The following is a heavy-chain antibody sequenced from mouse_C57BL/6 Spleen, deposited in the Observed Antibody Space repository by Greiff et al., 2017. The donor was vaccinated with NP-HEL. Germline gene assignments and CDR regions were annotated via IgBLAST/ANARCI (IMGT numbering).Heavy chain of an antibody. Sequence: EVKLVESGGGLVQPGGSLSLSCAASGFTFTDYYMSWVRQPPGKALEWLGFIRNKANGYTTEYSASVKGRFTISRDNSQSILYLQMNALRAEDSATYDCARLEDYYGSSYAMDYWGQGTSVTVSS. D-gene: IGHD1-1*01. J-gene: IGHJ4*01. CDR3: ARLEDYYGSSYAMDY. V-gene: IGHV7-3*01. CDR1: GFTFTDYY. CDR2: IRNKANGYTT.